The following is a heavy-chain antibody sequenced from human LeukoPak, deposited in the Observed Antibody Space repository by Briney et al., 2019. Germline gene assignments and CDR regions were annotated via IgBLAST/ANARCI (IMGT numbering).Heavy chain of an antibody. J-gene: IGHJ4*02. D-gene: IGHD6-13*01. CDR2: INPNSGGT. V-gene: IGHV1-2*02. CDR1: GYTFTGYY. CDR3: ARRLPGRIAAAGMNY. Sequence: ASVKVSCKASGYTFTGYYMHWVRQAPGQGLEWMGWINPNSGGTNYAQKFQGRVTMTRDTSISTAYMELSRLRSDDTAVYYCARRLPGRIAAAGMNYWGQGTLVTVSS.